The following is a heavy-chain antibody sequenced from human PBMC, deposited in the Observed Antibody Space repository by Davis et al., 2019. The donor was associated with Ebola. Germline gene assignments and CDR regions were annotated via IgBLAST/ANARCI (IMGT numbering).Heavy chain of an antibody. CDR2: ISSSGSTI. D-gene: IGHD5-18*01. V-gene: IGHV3-11*04. J-gene: IGHJ4*02. CDR1: GFTFSDYY. Sequence: PSETLSLTCAASGFTFSDYYMSWIRQAPGKGLEWVSYISSSGSTIYYADSVKGRFTISRDNSKNTLYLQMNSLRAEDTAVYYCAKGRYSYGLGSYFDYWGQGTLVTVSS. CDR3: AKGRYSYGLGSYFDY.